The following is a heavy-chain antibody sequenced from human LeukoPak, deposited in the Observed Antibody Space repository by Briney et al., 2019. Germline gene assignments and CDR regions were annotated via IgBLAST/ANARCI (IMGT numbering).Heavy chain of an antibody. V-gene: IGHV1-18*01. CDR2: ISAYNGNT. CDR3: ARERGARNIVGGSQDY. CDR1: GYTFTSYG. Sequence: ASVKVSCTASGYTFTSYGISWVRQAPGQGLEWMGWISAYNGNTNYAQKLQGRVTMTTDTSTSTAYMELRSLRSDDTAVYYCARERGARNIVGGSQDYWGQGTLVTVSS. J-gene: IGHJ4*02. D-gene: IGHD3-22*01.